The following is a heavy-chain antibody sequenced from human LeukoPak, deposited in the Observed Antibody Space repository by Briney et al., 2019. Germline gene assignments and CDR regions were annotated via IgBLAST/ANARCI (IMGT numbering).Heavy chain of an antibody. CDR2: IIPILGIA. D-gene: IGHD3-16*01. CDR1: GGTFSSYT. Sequence: ASVKVSCKASGGTFSSYTISWVRQAPGQGLEWVGRIIPILGIANYAQKFQGRVTITAGKSTSTAYMELSSLRSEDTAVYYCVGPLNTLGGPEYYYYYGMDVWGQGTTVTVSS. V-gene: IGHV1-69*02. CDR3: VGPLNTLGGPEYYYYYGMDV. J-gene: IGHJ6*02.